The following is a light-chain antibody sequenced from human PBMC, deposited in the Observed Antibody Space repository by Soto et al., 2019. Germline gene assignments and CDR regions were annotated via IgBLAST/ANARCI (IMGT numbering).Light chain of an antibody. V-gene: IGKV1-5*03. CDR3: QQYNSYSPLT. J-gene: IGKJ4*01. CDR2: EES. CDR1: QSISSW. Sequence: DIQMTQSPSTLSASVGDRVTITCRASQSISSWLAWYQQKPGKAPKLLIYEESSLESGVPSRFSGSGSGTEFTLTISSLQPDDFATYYCQQYNSYSPLTFGGGTKVEIK.